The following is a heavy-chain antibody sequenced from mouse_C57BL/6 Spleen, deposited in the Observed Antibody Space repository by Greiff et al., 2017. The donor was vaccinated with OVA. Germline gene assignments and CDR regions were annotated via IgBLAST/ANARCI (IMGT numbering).Heavy chain of an antibody. CDR2: IRLKSDNYAT. CDR1: GFTFSNYW. J-gene: IGHJ1*03. D-gene: IGHD2-5*01. CDR3: TANYYSKRYFDV. Sequence: EVKLVESGGGLVQPGGSMKLSCVASGFTFSNYWMNWVRQSPEKGLEWVAQIRLKSDNYATHYAESVKGRFTISRDDSKSSVYLQMNNLRAEDTGIYYCTANYYSKRYFDVWGTGTTVTVSS. V-gene: IGHV6-3*01.